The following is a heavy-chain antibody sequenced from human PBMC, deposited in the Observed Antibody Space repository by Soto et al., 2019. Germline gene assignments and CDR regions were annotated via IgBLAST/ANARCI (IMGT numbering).Heavy chain of an antibody. V-gene: IGHV3-13*01. J-gene: IGHJ6*03. Sequence: GGSLRLSCAASGFTFSSYDMHWVRQATGKGLEWVSAIGTAGDTYYPGSVKGRFTISRENAKNSLYLQMNGLRVGDTAVYYCVKEARRSVKCPSWDYLDVWGKGTTVTVSS. CDR1: GFTFSSYD. D-gene: IGHD6-6*01. CDR2: IGTAGDT. CDR3: VKEARRSVKCPSWDYLDV.